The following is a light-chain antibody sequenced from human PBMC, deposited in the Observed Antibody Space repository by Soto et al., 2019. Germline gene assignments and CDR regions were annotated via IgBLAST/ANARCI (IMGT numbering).Light chain of an antibody. V-gene: IGKV1-39*01. CDR2: AAS. CDR3: QQSYSLCRT. CDR1: QSITIW. J-gene: IGKJ1*01. Sequence: DIHMSQSPSTLSAAVGNSVTINCRASQSITIWLTWYQQKPGKAPKLLIYAASSLEGGVPSRFSGSGSGTDFTLTISSLQPEDFATYYCQQSYSLCRTFGRGTKVDIK.